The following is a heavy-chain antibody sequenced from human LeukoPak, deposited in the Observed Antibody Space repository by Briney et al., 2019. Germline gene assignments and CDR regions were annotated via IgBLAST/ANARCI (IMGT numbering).Heavy chain of an antibody. CDR3: ARGPGGGSGSYYVGEY. D-gene: IGHD3-22*01. CDR1: GFTFSSDW. CDR2: INGDGSST. V-gene: IGHV3-74*01. J-gene: IGHJ4*02. Sequence: GGSLRFSCAASGFTFSSDWMHCVRQAPGKGLVWVSGINGDGSSTSYADSVKGRFTISRDNAKNTMYLQMNSLRAEDTAVYFCARGPGGGSGSYYVGEYWGQGTLVTASS.